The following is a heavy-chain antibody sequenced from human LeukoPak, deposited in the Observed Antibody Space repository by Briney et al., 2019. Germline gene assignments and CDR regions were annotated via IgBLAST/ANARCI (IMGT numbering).Heavy chain of an antibody. CDR3: AKPFSQETYYDFRSGYLWAYYFDY. Sequence: PGGSLRLSCAASGFTFSSYAMSWVRQAPGKGLEWVSAISGSGGSTYYADSVKGRFTISRDNSKNTLYLQMNSLRAEDTAVYYCAKPFSQETYYDFRSGYLWAYYFDYWGQGTLVTVSS. V-gene: IGHV3-23*01. D-gene: IGHD3-3*01. J-gene: IGHJ4*02. CDR1: GFTFSSYA. CDR2: ISGSGGST.